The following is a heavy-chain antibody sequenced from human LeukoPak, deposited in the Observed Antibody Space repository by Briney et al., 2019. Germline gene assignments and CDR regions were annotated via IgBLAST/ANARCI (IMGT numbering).Heavy chain of an antibody. CDR2: FDPEDGET. CDR3: ATGGYCGGDCYSGPHDY. J-gene: IGHJ4*02. Sequence: ASVKVSCKVSGYTLTELSMHWVRQAPGKGLEWMGGFDPEDGETIYAQKFQGRVTMTEDTSTDTAYMELSSLRSEDTAVYYCATGGYCGGDCYSGPHDYWGQGTPVTVSS. V-gene: IGHV1-24*01. D-gene: IGHD2-21*02. CDR1: GYTLTELS.